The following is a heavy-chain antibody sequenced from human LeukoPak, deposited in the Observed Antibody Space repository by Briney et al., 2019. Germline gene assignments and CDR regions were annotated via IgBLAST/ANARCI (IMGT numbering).Heavy chain of an antibody. Sequence: GESLKISCKGSGYIFTNYWIDWVRQMPGKRLEWMGSIYPGDSETRYSPSFQGQVTISADKSIGTMYLQWSSLKASDTAMYYCARALRTGQGDYVPVLWGQGTLLIVSS. D-gene: IGHD4-17*01. CDR1: GYIFTNYW. CDR2: IYPGDSET. J-gene: IGHJ4*02. CDR3: ARALRTGQGDYVPVL. V-gene: IGHV5-51*01.